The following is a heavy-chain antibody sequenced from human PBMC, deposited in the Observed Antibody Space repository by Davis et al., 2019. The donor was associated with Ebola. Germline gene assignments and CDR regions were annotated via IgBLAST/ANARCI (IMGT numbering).Heavy chain of an antibody. Sequence: GGSLRLSCAASGFTFTDYAMSWVRQAPGKGLEWVGRIKSKSAGGTTDHAPPVRGRFIISRDESRNTLYLQMTSLRTEDTAVYFCTTDRGIAVRPLFDCWGQGTLVTVSS. CDR3: TTDRGIAVRPLFDC. CDR2: IKSKSAGGTT. CDR1: GFTFTDYA. V-gene: IGHV3-15*01. D-gene: IGHD6-19*01. J-gene: IGHJ4*02.